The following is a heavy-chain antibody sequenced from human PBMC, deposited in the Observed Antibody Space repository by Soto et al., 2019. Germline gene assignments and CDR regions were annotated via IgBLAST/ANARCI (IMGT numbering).Heavy chain of an antibody. CDR3: ARVSFLAPVTGAEIFDF. CDR2: VNANSGDT. Sequence: QVQLVQSGAEVKKPGASVKVSCKASGYSFTSYDMNWVRQAPGQGLEWMGWVNANSGDTDYAQKCQDRVTMTTDTSIRTAYMELSSLRSEDTAVYYCARVSFLAPVTGAEIFDFWGQGTMVTVSS. J-gene: IGHJ3*01. V-gene: IGHV1-8*01. D-gene: IGHD2-21*02. CDR1: GYSFTSYD.